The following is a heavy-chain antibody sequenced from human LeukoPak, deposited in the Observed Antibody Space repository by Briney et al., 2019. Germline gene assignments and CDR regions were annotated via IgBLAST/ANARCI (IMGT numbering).Heavy chain of an antibody. D-gene: IGHD6-19*01. CDR1: GVSTTNGIYY. V-gene: IGHV4-39*01. CDR2: VHNVGST. J-gene: IGHJ4*02. Sequence: SETLSLTCTVSGVSTTNGIYYWAWIRQSPGKGLEWIGSVHNVGSTYYNLSPRSRVTMSIDTSKNQFSLRLNSVTAADTAVYYCARHAEYNSGWHFYLDHWGQGILVTVSS. CDR3: ARHAEYNSGWHFYLDH.